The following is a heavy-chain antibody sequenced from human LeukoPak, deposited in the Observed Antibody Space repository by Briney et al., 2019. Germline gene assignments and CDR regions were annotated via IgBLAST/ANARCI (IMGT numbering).Heavy chain of an antibody. CDR2: ISSSSRTI. CDR1: GFTFSSYS. V-gene: IGHV3-48*01. J-gene: IGHJ4*02. D-gene: IGHD6-19*01. CDR3: ARDREYSSGWPLDY. Sequence: PGGSLRLSCAASGFTFSSYSMNWVRQAPGKGLKWISYISSSSRTIYYADSVKGRFTISRDNAKNSLYLQMNSLRAEDTAVYYCARDREYSSGWPLDYWGQGNLVTVSS.